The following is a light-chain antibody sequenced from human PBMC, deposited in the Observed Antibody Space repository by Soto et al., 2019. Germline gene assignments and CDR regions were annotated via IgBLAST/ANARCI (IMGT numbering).Light chain of an antibody. V-gene: IGKV1-5*03. CDR1: QSISSW. CDR3: QQYDTLIT. J-gene: IGKJ4*01. Sequence: DLQMTQSPSTLSASVGDRVTITCRASQSISSWLAWYQQKPGKAPNLLIYRASSLQSGVPSRFSGSGSGTEFTLTISSLQPDDFATYYCQQYDTLITFVGGTKVEI. CDR2: RAS.